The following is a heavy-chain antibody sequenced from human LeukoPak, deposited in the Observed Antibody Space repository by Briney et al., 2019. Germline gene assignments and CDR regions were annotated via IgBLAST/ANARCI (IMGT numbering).Heavy chain of an antibody. CDR3: ATDQGFIYYFDY. CDR1: GFPFNNAW. Sequence: GGSLRLSCAASGFPFNNAWMSWVRQAPGKELECVGRIKRKSDGGTPDYAAPVEGRFTISRDDSKNTLYLQMSSLKTEDTAVYYCATDQGFIYYFDYWGQGTLVTVSS. D-gene: IGHD3-10*01. J-gene: IGHJ4*02. CDR2: IKRKSDGGTP. V-gene: IGHV3-15*01.